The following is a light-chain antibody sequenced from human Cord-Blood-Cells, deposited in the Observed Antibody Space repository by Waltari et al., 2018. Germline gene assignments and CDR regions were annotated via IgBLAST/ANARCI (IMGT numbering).Light chain of an antibody. CDR1: SSDVGSYNR. CDR3: SSYTSSSIYV. V-gene: IGLV2-18*02. CDR2: EVS. Sequence: SVSGSPGQSVTISCTGTSSDVGSYNRVSWYQQPPGTAPKLMIYEVSNRPSGVPDRFSGSKSGNTASLTISGLQAEDEADYYCSSYTSSSIYVFGTGTKVTVL. J-gene: IGLJ1*01.